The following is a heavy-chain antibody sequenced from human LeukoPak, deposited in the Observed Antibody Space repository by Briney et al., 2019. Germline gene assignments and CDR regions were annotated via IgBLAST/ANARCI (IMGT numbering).Heavy chain of an antibody. J-gene: IGHJ4*02. CDR3: ASPYYYASGSFDV. Sequence: GGSLRLSCAASGFTFDDYGMSWVRQAPGKGLEWVSGINWNGGATGYADSVKGRFTISRDNAKNSLFLQMNSLRAEDTAVYYCASPYYYASGSFDVWGQGTLVTVSS. D-gene: IGHD3-10*01. CDR1: GFTFDDYG. CDR2: INWNGGAT. V-gene: IGHV3-20*04.